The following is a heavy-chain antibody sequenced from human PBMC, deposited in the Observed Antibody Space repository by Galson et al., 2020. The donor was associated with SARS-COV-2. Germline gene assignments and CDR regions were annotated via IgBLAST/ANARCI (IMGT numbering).Heavy chain of an antibody. CDR2: INPNSGGT. V-gene: IGHV1-2*02. CDR3: ARDGTAMVTNGFYI. J-gene: IGHJ3*02. CDR1: GYTFTGYY. D-gene: IGHD5-18*01. Sequence: ASVKVSCKASGYTFTGYYMHWVRQAPGQGLEWMGWINPNSGGTNYAQKFQGRVTMTRDTSIRIAYMELSRLRSDDTAVYYCARDGTAMVTNGFYIWGQGTMVAVSS.